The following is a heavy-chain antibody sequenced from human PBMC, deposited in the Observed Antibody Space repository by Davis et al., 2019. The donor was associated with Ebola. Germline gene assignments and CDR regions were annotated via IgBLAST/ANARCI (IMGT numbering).Heavy chain of an antibody. D-gene: IGHD6-19*01. J-gene: IGHJ6*02. CDR3: ARGRRAGDYYYGMDV. CDR2: INHSGST. CDR1: GGTFSGYY. Sequence: SETLSLTCAVSGGTFSGYYWTWIRQPPGKGLEWIGEINHSGSTNYNPSLKSQVTISVDTSKNQFSLKLRSVTAADTAVYYCARGRRAGDYYYGMDVWGQGTTVTVSS. V-gene: IGHV4-34*01.